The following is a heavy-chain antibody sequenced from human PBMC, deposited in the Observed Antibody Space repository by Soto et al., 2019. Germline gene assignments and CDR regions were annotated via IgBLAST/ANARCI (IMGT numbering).Heavy chain of an antibody. V-gene: IGHV3-53*02. Sequence: EVQLVETGGGLIQPGGSLRLSCAASGFTVSSNYMSWVRQAPGKGLEWVSVIYSGGSTYYADSVKGRFTISRDNSKNTLYLQMNSLRAEDTAVYYCARGGSSSWSHPPGDYWGQGTLVTVSS. CDR2: IYSGGST. CDR3: ARGGSSSWSHPPGDY. CDR1: GFTVSSNY. D-gene: IGHD6-13*01. J-gene: IGHJ4*02.